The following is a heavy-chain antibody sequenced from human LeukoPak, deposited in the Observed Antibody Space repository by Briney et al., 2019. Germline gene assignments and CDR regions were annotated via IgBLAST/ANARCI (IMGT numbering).Heavy chain of an antibody. V-gene: IGHV1-46*01. D-gene: IGHD3-22*01. CDR3: ARDFKGYYDSSADAFDI. CDR2: INPSGGST. CDR1: GYTFTSYY. J-gene: IGHJ3*02. Sequence: ASVKVSCKASGYTFTSYYMHWVRQAPGQGLEWMGIINPSGGSTSYAQKFQGRVTMTRDMSTSTVYMELSSLRSEDTAVYYCARDFKGYYDSSADAFDIWGQGTMVTVSS.